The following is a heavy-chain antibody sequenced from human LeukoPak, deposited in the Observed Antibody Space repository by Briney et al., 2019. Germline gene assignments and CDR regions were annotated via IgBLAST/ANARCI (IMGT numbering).Heavy chain of an antibody. CDR1: GFTFSSYA. CDR2: ISGSGDTT. V-gene: IGHV3-23*01. D-gene: IGHD1-14*01. J-gene: IGHJ4*02. Sequence: PGGSLRLSCAAPGFTFSSYAMSWVRQAPRKGLEWVSVISGSGDTTFYGDSVKGRFSISRDNSKNTLYLQVNSLRVEDTAVYYCAKLPEEHLNLDYWGQGTLVTVSS. CDR3: AKLPEEHLNLDY.